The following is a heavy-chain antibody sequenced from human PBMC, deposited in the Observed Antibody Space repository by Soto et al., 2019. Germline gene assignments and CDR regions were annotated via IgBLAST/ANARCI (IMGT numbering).Heavy chain of an antibody. CDR3: ARGRGGSYPYYYYYYGMDV. D-gene: IGHD1-26*01. CDR2: INHSGST. Sequence: ETLSLTCAVYGGSFSGYYWSWIRQPPGKGLEWIGEINHSGSTNYNPSLKSRVTISVDTSKNQFSLKLSSVTAADTAVYYCARGRGGSYPYYYYYYGMDVWGQGTTVTVSS. V-gene: IGHV4-34*01. J-gene: IGHJ6*02. CDR1: GGSFSGYY.